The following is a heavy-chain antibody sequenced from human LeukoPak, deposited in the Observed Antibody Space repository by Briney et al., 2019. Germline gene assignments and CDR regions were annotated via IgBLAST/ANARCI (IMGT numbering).Heavy chain of an antibody. Sequence: PGRSLRLSRAASGFTFSSYAMNWVRQAPGKGLEWASSISGSGGSTYYADSVKGRFTISRDNSKHTLYLQMNSVRAENKAVYYCAKPRGVLLWCGELYIDAFDIWGQGTMVTVSS. V-gene: IGHV3-23*01. CDR3: AKPRGVLLWCGELYIDAFDI. CDR2: ISGSGGST. J-gene: IGHJ3*02. CDR1: GFTFSSYA. D-gene: IGHD3-10*01.